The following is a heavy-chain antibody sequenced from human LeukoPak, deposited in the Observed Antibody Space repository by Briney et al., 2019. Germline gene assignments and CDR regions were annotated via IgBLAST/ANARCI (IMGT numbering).Heavy chain of an antibody. Sequence: PSETLSLTCTVSGGSISSGGYYWSWIRQPPGKGLEWIGYIYHSGSTYYNPSLKSRVTISVDTSKNQFSLKLSSVTAADTAVYYCAREEPYGSGSPYAFDIWGQGTMVTVSS. CDR1: GGSISSGGYY. CDR3: AREEPYGSGSPYAFDI. V-gene: IGHV4-30-2*01. D-gene: IGHD3-10*01. J-gene: IGHJ3*02. CDR2: IYHSGST.